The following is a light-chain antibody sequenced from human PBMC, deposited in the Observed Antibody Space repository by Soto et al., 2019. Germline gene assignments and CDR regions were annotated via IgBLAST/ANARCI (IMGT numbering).Light chain of an antibody. Sequence: IQLTQSPSSLSASVGDRVTISCRASQGIANFLAWYQQKPGKAPKLLIYGASTLQRGVPSRFIGSGSGTDFTLTISSLQPEDFATYYCQQLNSFPIPFGPGTKVDIK. CDR3: QQLNSFPIP. J-gene: IGKJ3*01. CDR2: GAS. V-gene: IGKV1-9*01. CDR1: QGIANF.